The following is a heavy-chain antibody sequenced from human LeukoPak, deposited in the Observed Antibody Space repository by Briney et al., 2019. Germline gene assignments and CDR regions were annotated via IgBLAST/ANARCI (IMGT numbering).Heavy chain of an antibody. Sequence: SETLSLTCTVSVGSVSRYYWSWIRQPPGKGLEWIGYMFYGGTTNYNPSLKSRVTLSVDTSKNQFSLKLSSVTAADTAVYYCARTRIYDSGGKFDPWGQGILVTVSS. CDR2: MFYGGTT. D-gene: IGHD3-22*01. CDR1: VGSVSRYY. J-gene: IGHJ5*02. V-gene: IGHV4-59*08. CDR3: ARTRIYDSGGKFDP.